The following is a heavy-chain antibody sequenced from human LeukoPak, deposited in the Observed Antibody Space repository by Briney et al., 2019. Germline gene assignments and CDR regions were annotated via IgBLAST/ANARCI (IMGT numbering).Heavy chain of an antibody. Sequence: GASVKVSCKASGYTFSSYYMHWVRQAPGQGLEWMGIINPSGDTTSYAQKFQDRVTMTRDTSTSTVYMELSSLRSEDTAVYYCARGVGSGSPLEHWGQGTLVTVSS. CDR1: GYTFSSYY. V-gene: IGHV1-46*01. D-gene: IGHD3-10*01. CDR3: ARGVGSGSPLEH. J-gene: IGHJ1*01. CDR2: INPSGDTT.